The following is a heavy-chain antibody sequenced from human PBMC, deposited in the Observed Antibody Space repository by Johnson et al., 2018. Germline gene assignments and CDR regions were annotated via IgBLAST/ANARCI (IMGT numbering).Heavy chain of an antibody. V-gene: IGHV3-73*02. D-gene: IGHD3-10*01. CDR3: TRGEVDPGILDAFAM. CDR1: WFSFSGSA. CDR2: IRSKANDYAT. J-gene: IGHJ3*02. Sequence: EVQLVETGGDLVQPGGSLKLSCAASWFSFSGSAMHWVRQASGKGLEWVGRIRSKANDYATVYAASVKGRLTISRDDSKNTAYRQMNSRKTEDTAVYYCTRGEVDPGILDAFAMWGQWTMVTVSS.